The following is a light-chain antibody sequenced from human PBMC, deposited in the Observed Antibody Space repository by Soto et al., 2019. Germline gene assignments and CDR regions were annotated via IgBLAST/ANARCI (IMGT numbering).Light chain of an antibody. J-gene: IGKJ1*01. V-gene: IGKV3-20*01. CDR3: PQYGSSPRT. Sequence: MKHSAATVSVTTEERATLSCRASQSVSSSYLAWYQQKPGQAPRLLIYGASSRATGIPDRFSGSGSGTDFTLTISRLEPEDVAVYYCPQYGSSPRTFGQGTKVDI. CDR1: QSVSSSY. CDR2: GAS.